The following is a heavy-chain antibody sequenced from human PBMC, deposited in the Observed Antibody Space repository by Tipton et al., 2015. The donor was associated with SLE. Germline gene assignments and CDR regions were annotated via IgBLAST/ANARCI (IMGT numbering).Heavy chain of an antibody. CDR2: INHSGST. CDR3: ARLKQPWDAFDV. D-gene: IGHD6-13*01. J-gene: IGHJ3*01. Sequence: TLSLTCAVYGGSFSAYPWRWIRQPPGKGLEWIGEINHSGSTKYNSSLKSRVSMSIDTSNNQFYLNLNSVTAADTAVYYCARLKQPWDAFDVWGQGTMVTVSA. CDR1: GGSFSAYP. V-gene: IGHV4-34*01.